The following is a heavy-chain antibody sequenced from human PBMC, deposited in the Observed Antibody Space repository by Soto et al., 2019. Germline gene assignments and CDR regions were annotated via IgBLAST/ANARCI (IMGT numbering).Heavy chain of an antibody. CDR2: ISYDGSNK. Sequence: LRLSCAASGFTFSSYAMHWVRQAPGKGLEWVAVISYDGSNKYYADSVKGRFTISRDNSKNTLYLQMNSLRAEDTAVYYCARDRSIVGATPYYYYYGMDVWGQGTTVTVSS. J-gene: IGHJ6*02. V-gene: IGHV3-30-3*01. D-gene: IGHD1-26*01. CDR3: ARDRSIVGATPYYYYYGMDV. CDR1: GFTFSSYA.